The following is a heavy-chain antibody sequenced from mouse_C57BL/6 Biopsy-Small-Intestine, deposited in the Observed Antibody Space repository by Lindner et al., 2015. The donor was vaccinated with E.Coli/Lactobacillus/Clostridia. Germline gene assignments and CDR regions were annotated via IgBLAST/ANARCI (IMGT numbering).Heavy chain of an antibody. CDR1: GYVFSSYW. V-gene: IGHV1-80*01. CDR3: TKEGLRRGLDGMDY. D-gene: IGHD6-1*01. J-gene: IGHJ4*01. CDR2: IYPGDGDT. Sequence: QLQESGAEVVKPGASVKISCKASGYVFSSYWMNWVKQRPGKGLEWIGQIYPGDGDTTYNGKFQGKATLIADKSSSTAYMQLSSLTSEDSAVYFCTKEGLRRGLDGMDYWGQGTSVIVSS.